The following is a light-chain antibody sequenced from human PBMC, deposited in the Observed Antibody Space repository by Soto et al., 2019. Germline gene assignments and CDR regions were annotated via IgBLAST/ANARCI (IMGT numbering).Light chain of an antibody. CDR2: GAS. Sequence: EIVMMQFPATLSVSPGERVTLSCRSSQSVSSSYLAWYQQKPGQAPRLLIYGASTRATGIPARFSGSGSGTEFTLTISSLQSEDFAVYYCQQYNNWPRTFGQGTKVDIK. CDR3: QQYNNWPRT. CDR1: QSVSSSY. V-gene: IGKV3-15*01. J-gene: IGKJ1*01.